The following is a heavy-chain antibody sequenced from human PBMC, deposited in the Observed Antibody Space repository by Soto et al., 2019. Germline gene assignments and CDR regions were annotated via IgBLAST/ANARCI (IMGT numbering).Heavy chain of an antibody. CDR1: GFTFDGYA. V-gene: IGHV3-9*01. D-gene: IGHD3-10*01. CDR2: ISWNSGSI. Sequence: GGSLRLSCAASGFTFDGYAMHWVRQAPGKGLEWVSGISWNSGSIGYADSVKGRFTISRDNAKNSLYLQMNSLRAEDTALYYCAKDTYGSGSYYIHYGMDVWGQGTTVTVSS. CDR3: AKDTYGSGSYYIHYGMDV. J-gene: IGHJ6*02.